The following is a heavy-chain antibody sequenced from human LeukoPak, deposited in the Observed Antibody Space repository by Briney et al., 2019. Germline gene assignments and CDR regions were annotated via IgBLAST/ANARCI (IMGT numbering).Heavy chain of an antibody. Sequence: GGSLRLSCAASGFTFSSYSMNWVRQAPGKGLEWVSSISSSSSYIYYPDSVKDRLPISRDNAKNSLYLQMNSLTAEDTAVYYCARDMINCGGDCYQALGMDVWGQGTTVTVSS. D-gene: IGHD2-21*02. CDR3: ARDMINCGGDCYQALGMDV. V-gene: IGHV3-21*01. J-gene: IGHJ6*02. CDR2: ISSSSSYI. CDR1: GFTFSSYS.